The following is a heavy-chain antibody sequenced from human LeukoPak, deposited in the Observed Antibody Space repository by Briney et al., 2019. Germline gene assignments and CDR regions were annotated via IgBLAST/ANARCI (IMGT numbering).Heavy chain of an antibody. Sequence: GGSLRLSCAASGFTFSSYAMSWVRQAPGKGLEWVSAISGSGVSTYYADSVKGRFTISRDNSKNTLYLQMNSLRVEDTAIYYCAKDRIVGATTSYDYFDYWGQGTLVTVSS. D-gene: IGHD1-26*01. J-gene: IGHJ4*02. CDR1: GFTFSSYA. CDR2: ISGSGVST. CDR3: AKDRIVGATTSYDYFDY. V-gene: IGHV3-23*01.